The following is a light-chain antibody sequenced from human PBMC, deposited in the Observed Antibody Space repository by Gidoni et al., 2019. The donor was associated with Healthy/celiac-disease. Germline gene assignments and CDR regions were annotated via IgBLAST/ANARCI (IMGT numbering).Light chain of an antibody. V-gene: IGKV4-1*01. Sequence: TINCKSSQSVLYSSNNKNYLAWYQQKPGQPPKLLIYWASTRESGVPDRFSGSGSGTDFTLTISSLQAEDVAVYYCQQYYSTLLTFGGVTKVEIK. CDR2: WAS. CDR1: QSVLYSSNNKNY. J-gene: IGKJ4*01. CDR3: QQYYSTLLT.